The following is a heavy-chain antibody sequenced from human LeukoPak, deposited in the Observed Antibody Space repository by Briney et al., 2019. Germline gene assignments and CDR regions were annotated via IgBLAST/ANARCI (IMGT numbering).Heavy chain of an antibody. V-gene: IGHV1-3*03. CDR1: GYTFTSYD. CDR3: ARSIAVAGMGWFDP. J-gene: IGHJ5*02. CDR2: INAGNGNT. Sequence: ASVKVSCKASGYTFTSYDINWVRQAPGQRLEWMGWINAGNGNTKYSQEFQGRVTITRDTSASTAYMELSSLRSEDMAVYYCARSIAVAGMGWFDPWGQGTLVTVSS. D-gene: IGHD6-19*01.